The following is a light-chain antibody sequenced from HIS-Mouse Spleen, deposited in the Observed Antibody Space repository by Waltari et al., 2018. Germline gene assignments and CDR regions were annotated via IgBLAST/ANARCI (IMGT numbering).Light chain of an antibody. CDR1: NIGSKS. Sequence: SYVLTQPPSVSVAPGKTARITCGGNNIGSKSVHWYQQKPGQAPVLVVYDDSDRPSEVPERCSGSNSGKTATLTSSGVEAGDEADYYCQVWDSSSDHVVFGGGTKLTVL. V-gene: IGLV3-21*03. CDR2: DDS. J-gene: IGLJ2*01. CDR3: QVWDSSSDHVV.